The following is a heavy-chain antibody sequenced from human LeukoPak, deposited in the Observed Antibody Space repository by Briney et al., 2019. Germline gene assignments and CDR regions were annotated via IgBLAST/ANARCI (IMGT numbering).Heavy chain of an antibody. CDR3: ARVQRELMWYYFDY. D-gene: IGHD1-1*01. CDR2: ITWNGVNT. V-gene: IGHV3-20*04. Sequence: PGGSLRLSCAASAFMSDDYGIRCVRQAPGKGLEWVSGITWNGVNTGYADSVRGRFTLSIDNAKNSLYLQMNSLRVEDTALYYCARVQRELMWYYFDYWGQGTLVTVSS. CDR1: AFMSDDYG. J-gene: IGHJ4*02.